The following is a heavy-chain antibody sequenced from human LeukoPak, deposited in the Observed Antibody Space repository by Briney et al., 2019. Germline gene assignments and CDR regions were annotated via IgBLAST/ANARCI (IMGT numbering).Heavy chain of an antibody. J-gene: IGHJ4*02. CDR2: ISGSGGST. D-gene: IGHD1-26*01. CDR1: KFTFSSYA. V-gene: IGHV3-23*01. Sequence: GGSLRLSCAASKFTFSSYAMSWVRQAPGKGLEWVSAISGSGGSTYYADSVKGRFTISRDNSKNTLYLQMNSLRAEDTAVYYCAKGAGSTAGGSHGRYYFDYWGQGTLVTVSS. CDR3: AKGAGSTAGGSHGRYYFDY.